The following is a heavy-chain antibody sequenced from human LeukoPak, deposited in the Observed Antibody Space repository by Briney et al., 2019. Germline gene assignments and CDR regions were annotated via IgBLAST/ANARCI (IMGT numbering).Heavy chain of an antibody. CDR3: ARVHCDDTSCFYFDY. CDR2: FYHGGST. CDR1: GGSISTTDW. V-gene: IGHV4-4*02. Sequence: PSETLSLTCAVSGGSISTTDWWTWVRPPPGKGLEWIGEFYHGGSTHYNPSLKSRVTISVDKSKNQFSLKLSSVTAADTAVYYCARVHCDDTSCFYFDYWGQGTLVTVSS. J-gene: IGHJ4*02. D-gene: IGHD2-2*01.